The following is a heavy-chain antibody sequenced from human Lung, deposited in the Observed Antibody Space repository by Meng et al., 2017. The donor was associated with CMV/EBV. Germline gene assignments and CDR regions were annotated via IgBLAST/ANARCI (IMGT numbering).Heavy chain of an antibody. CDR3: ASPPLSYGMDV. CDR1: GFSFSDYY. J-gene: IGHJ6*02. V-gene: IGHV3-11*01. Sequence: GGSLRLSCAASGFSFSDYYMNWIRQAPGKGLEWVSYISSTGSTIYYADSVKGRFTISRDNAKNSVYLQMNSLRAEDTAVYYCASPPLSYGMDVWGRGTTVTVSS. CDR2: ISSTGSTI.